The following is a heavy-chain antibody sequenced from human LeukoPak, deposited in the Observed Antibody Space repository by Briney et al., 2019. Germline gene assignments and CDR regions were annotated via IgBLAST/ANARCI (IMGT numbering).Heavy chain of an antibody. CDR1: GFTFSSYW. CDR3: AKGKATGPYDAFDF. CDR2: ISGSA. Sequence: GGSLRLSCAASGFTFSSYWMHWVRQAPGKGLEWVSAISGSAYYADSVKGRFTISRDNSKNTLYLQMNSLRAEDTAVYYCAKGKATGPYDAFDFWGQGTMVTVSS. J-gene: IGHJ3*01. V-gene: IGHV3-23*01. D-gene: IGHD1-1*01.